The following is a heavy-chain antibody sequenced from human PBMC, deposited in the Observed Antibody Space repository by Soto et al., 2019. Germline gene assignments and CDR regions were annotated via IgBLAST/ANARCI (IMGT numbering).Heavy chain of an antibody. Sequence: GESLKISCKGSGYSFTSYWISWVRQMPGKGLEWMGRIDPSDSYTNYSPSFQGQVTISADKSTSTAYLQWSSLKASDTAVYYCARRGISNAWSQYYFDYRGQQTKVTVSS. CDR1: GYSFTSYW. V-gene: IGHV5-10-1*04. D-gene: IGHD6-19*01. CDR3: ARRGISNAWSQYYFDY. J-gene: IGHJ4*03. CDR2: IDPSDSYT.